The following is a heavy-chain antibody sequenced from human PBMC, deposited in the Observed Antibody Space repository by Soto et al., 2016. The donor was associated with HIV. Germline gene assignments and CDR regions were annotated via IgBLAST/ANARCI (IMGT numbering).Heavy chain of an antibody. D-gene: IGHD3-9*01. Sequence: EVQLQESGGGLVKPGGSLRLSCEAAGFTFSTYSMDWVRQAPGKGLEWVSSISSHSDYIYYADSVKGRFTISRDNAQNSLYLQMNSLRADDTAIYYCARSLLRYFERSTNGDPWGQGTLVTVSS. CDR1: GFTFSTYS. CDR2: ISSHSDYI. V-gene: IGHV3-21*01. CDR3: ARSLLRYFERSTNGDP. J-gene: IGHJ5*02.